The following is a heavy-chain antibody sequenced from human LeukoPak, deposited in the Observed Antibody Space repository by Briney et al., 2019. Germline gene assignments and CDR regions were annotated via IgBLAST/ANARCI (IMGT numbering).Heavy chain of an antibody. CDR2: ISGSGGST. D-gene: IGHD3-9*01. CDR3: AKAPYYDISTGYYWIDY. CDR1: GFTFSSYA. Sequence: GGSLGLSCAASGFTFSSYAMSWVRQAPGKGLEWVSAISGSGGSTYYADSVKGRFTISRDNSRNTLYLQMNSLRAEDTAVYYCAKAPYYDISTGYYWIDYWGQGTLVTVSS. J-gene: IGHJ4*02. V-gene: IGHV3-23*01.